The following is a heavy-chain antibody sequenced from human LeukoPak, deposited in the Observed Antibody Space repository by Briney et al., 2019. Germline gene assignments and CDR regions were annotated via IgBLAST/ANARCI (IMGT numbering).Heavy chain of an antibody. Sequence: PGGSLRLSCAASGFTFSSYAMHWVRQAPGKGLQYVSAISSNGGSTYYANSVKGRFTISRDNSKNTLYLQMGSLRAEDMGVYYCAMGGFRGVIGPFDYWGQGTLVTVSS. D-gene: IGHD3-16*02. CDR3: AMGGFRGVIGPFDY. CDR2: ISSNGGST. J-gene: IGHJ4*02. CDR1: GFTFSSYA. V-gene: IGHV3-64*01.